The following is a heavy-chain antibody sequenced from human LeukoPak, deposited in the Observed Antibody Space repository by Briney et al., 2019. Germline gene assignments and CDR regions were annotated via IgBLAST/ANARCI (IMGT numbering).Heavy chain of an antibody. J-gene: IGHJ4*02. D-gene: IGHD2-15*01. V-gene: IGHV3-74*01. CDR2: ISTDGNTA. Sequence: PGGSLRLSCVASGFTLSNYWMHWVRQAPGKGLVWVSRISTDGNTATYADSVKGRFXXSRDNAKNTLYLQMNRLRAEDTAVYYCTTLHIVDYWAQGTLVTVSS. CDR3: TTLHIVDY. CDR1: GFTLSNYW.